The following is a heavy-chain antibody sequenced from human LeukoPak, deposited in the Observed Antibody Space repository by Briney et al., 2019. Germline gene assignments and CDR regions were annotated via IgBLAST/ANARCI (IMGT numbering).Heavy chain of an antibody. J-gene: IGHJ6*03. CDR3: ARGLGTTKFYYYYYMDV. D-gene: IGHD1-7*01. CDR2: MNPNSGNT. CDR1: GYTFTSYD. Sequence: GASVKVSCKASGYTFTSYDINWVRQATGQGLEWMGWMNPNSGNTGYAQKFQGRVTITRNTSISTAYMELSSLRSEDTAVYYCARGLGTTKFYYYYYMDVWGKGNPGHRLL. V-gene: IGHV1-8*03.